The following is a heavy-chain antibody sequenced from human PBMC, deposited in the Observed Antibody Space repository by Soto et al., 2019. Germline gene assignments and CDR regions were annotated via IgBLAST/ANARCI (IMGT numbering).Heavy chain of an antibody. J-gene: IGHJ4*02. V-gene: IGHV3-7*01. CDR1: GFTFSHYW. D-gene: IGHD1-1*01. Sequence: EVQLVESGGGFVQPGGSLRLSCAVSGFTFSHYWMSWVRQAPGKGLEWVANIKPDGSGKYYVDSVEGRFTISRDNAKSSLYLQMNSLRTEDTALYYCARTDPVWAATTAYWGQGTLVTVSS. CDR2: IKPDGSGK. CDR3: ARTDPVWAATTAY.